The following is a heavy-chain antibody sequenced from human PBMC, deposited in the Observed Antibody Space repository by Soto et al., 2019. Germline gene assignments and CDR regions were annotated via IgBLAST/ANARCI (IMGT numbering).Heavy chain of an antibody. Sequence: QVQLVQSGAEVKKFGSSVKVSCKASGGTFSSYTISWVRQAPGQGLEWMGRFIPILGIANYAQKFQGRVTITADKSTSTAYMEVSSLRSEDTAVYYCAIGSWSGEVFDIWGQGTMVTVSS. CDR3: AIGSWSGEVFDI. J-gene: IGHJ3*02. CDR2: FIPILGIA. CDR1: GGTFSSYT. D-gene: IGHD2-21*01. V-gene: IGHV1-69*02.